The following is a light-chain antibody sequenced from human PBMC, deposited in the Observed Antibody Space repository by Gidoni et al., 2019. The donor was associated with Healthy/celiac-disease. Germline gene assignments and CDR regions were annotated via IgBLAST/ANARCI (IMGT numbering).Light chain of an antibody. CDR2: AAS. CDR3: QQSYSTLVT. Sequence: DIQMTQSPSSLFASVGDRVTITCRASQSISSYLNWYQQKPGKAPKLLIYAASSLQSGVPSRISGSGSGTDFTLTISSLQPEDFATYYCQQSYSTLVTFGQGTKVEIK. V-gene: IGKV1-39*01. J-gene: IGKJ1*01. CDR1: QSISSY.